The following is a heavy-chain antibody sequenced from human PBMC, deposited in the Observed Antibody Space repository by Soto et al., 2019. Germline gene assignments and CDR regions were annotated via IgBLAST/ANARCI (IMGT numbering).Heavy chain of an antibody. CDR1: GFTFDDYA. D-gene: IGHD6-19*01. V-gene: IGHV3-9*01. CDR3: AKDLSIAVAGRGG. CDR2: ISWNSGSI. Sequence: EVQLVESGGGLVQPGRSLRLSCAASGFTFDDYAMHWVRQAPGKGLEWVSGISWNSGSIGYADSVKGRFTISRDNAKNSLYLQMYSLRAEDTALYYCAKDLSIAVAGRGGWGQGTLVTVSS. J-gene: IGHJ4*02.